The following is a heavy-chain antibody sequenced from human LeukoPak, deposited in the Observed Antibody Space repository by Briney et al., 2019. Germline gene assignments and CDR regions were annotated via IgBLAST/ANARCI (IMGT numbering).Heavy chain of an antibody. CDR2: IWYDGSNK. V-gene: IGHV3-33*01. CDR3: ALTICSGGSCTIDY. Sequence: GGSPRLSCAASGFTFSSYGMHWVRQAPGKGLEWVAVIWYDGSNKYYADSVKGRFTISRDNSKNTLYLQMNSLRAEDTAVYYCALTICSGGSCTIDYWGQGTLVTVSS. J-gene: IGHJ4*02. D-gene: IGHD2-15*01. CDR1: GFTFSSYG.